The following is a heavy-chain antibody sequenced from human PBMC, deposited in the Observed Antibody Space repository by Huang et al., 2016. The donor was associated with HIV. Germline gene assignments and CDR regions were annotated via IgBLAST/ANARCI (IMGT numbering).Heavy chain of an antibody. J-gene: IGHJ5*02. CDR2: IIPIVGKP. Sequence: QVQLVQSGAEVKKPGSSVKVSCRASGGTFSSGGISWVRQAPGQGLEWMGGIIPIVGKPNYAQKFQGRVTITADESTITAYMELSSLRSEDTAVYYCARWEAAADNNWFDPWGQGTLVTVSS. CDR1: GGTFSSGG. V-gene: IGHV1-69*01. CDR3: ARWEAAADNNWFDP. D-gene: IGHD6-13*01.